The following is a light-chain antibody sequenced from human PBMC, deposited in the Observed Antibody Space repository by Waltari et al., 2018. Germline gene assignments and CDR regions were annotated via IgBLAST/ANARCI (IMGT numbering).Light chain of an antibody. J-gene: IGLJ2*01. CDR3: SSFAGSNKGV. V-gene: IGLV2-23*02. CDR1: SSDDRRYQP. CDR2: AVS. Sequence: QSALPQPAPVSGSPGQSITIPCTATSSDDRRYQPVTWYQQHPGKAPKLMISAVSKRPSGVSDRFSGSNSSDMASLTISGLRPEDEAEYFCSSFAGSNKGVFGGGTKVTVL.